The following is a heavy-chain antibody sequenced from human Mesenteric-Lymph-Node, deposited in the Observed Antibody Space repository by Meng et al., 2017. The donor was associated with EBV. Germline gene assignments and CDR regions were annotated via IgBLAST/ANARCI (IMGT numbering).Heavy chain of an antibody. V-gene: IGHV4-61*01. CDR3: ARGRRGVQYFDF. Sequence: QVQLQEAGPGLVKPSGTLSLTCAVSGGSVTSGSYYWNWIRQPPGKRLEWIGYIHYSGSTNYNPSLKSQITISVDTSKNQLSLRVSHVTAADTAVYYCARGRRGVQYFDFWGQGALVTVSS. D-gene: IGHD1-1*01. J-gene: IGHJ4*02. CDR1: GGSVTSGSYY. CDR2: IHYSGST.